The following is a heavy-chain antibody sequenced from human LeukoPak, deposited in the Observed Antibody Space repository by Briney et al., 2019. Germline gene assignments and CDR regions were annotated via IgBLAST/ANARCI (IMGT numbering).Heavy chain of an antibody. CDR3: AQSIAVAGHDAFDI. Sequence: SETLSLTCTVSGGSISSGDYYWSWVRQPPGKGLEWIGEIYHSGSTNYNPSLKSRVTISVDTSKNQFSLKLSSVTAADTAVYYCAQSIAVAGHDAFDIWGQGTMVTVSS. CDR1: GGSISSGDYY. J-gene: IGHJ3*02. CDR2: IYHSGST. V-gene: IGHV4-39*07. D-gene: IGHD6-19*01.